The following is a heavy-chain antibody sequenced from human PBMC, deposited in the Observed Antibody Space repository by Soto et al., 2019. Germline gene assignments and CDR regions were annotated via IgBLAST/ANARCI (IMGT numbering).Heavy chain of an antibody. CDR3: ARGGSGSYRMFDY. CDR1: GFTFNTYV. Sequence: QVQLVQSGAEVKKPGASVTVSCQASGFTFNTYVITWWRRAPGQGLEWLGWISVYHGNTNYAQKVQGRVTMTTDTSTSTAYMELRSLRSDDTAVYYCARGGSGSYRMFDYWGQGTLVTVSS. CDR2: ISVYHGNT. V-gene: IGHV1-18*01. J-gene: IGHJ4*02. D-gene: IGHD1-26*01.